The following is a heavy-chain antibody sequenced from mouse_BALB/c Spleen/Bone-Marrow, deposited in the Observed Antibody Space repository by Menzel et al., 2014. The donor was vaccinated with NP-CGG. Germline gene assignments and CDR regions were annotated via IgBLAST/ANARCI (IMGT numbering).Heavy chain of an antibody. CDR3: ARGYDYDSWFAY. CDR1: GFSFSGYG. CDR2: INSNGGST. Sequence: EVKLMESGGGLVQPGGSLQLSCAASGFSFSGYGMSWVRQTPDKRLELVATINSNGGSTYCSDSVKGRFTISRDNAKNTLYLQMSSLKSEDTAMYYCARGYDYDSWFAYWGQGTLVTVSA. V-gene: IGHV5-6-3*01. D-gene: IGHD2-4*01. J-gene: IGHJ3*01.